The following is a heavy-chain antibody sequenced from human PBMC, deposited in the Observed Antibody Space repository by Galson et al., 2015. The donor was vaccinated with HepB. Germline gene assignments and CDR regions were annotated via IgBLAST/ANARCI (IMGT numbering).Heavy chain of an antibody. D-gene: IGHD2-2*01. CDR2: IYYSGST. CDR1: GGSISSSSYY. CDR3: ARNQPREYCSSSSCYGWGGMDG. Sequence: ETLSLTCTVSGGSISSSSYYWGWIRQPPGKGLEWIGSIYYSGSTYYNPSLKSRVTISVDTSKNQFSLKLSSVTAADTAVFYCARNQPREYCSSSSCYGWGGMDGWGQGTTVTVSS. V-gene: IGHV4-39*01. J-gene: IGHJ6*02.